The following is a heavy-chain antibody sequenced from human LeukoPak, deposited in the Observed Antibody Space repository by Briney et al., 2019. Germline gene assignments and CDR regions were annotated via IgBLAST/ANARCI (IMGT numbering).Heavy chain of an antibody. CDR3: ARGPIAAAGHFDY. Sequence: GGSLRLFCAASGFTFSSYSMNGVRQAPGKGLEGVSSISSSSSYIYYADSVKGRFTISRDSAKNSLYLQMNSLRAEDTAVYYCARGPIAAAGHFDYWGQGTLVTVSS. V-gene: IGHV3-21*01. CDR1: GFTFSSYS. D-gene: IGHD6-13*01. CDR2: ISSSSSYI. J-gene: IGHJ4*02.